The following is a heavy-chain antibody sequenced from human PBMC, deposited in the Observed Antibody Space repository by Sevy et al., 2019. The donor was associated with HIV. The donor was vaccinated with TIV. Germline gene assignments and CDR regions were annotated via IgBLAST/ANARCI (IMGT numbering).Heavy chain of an antibody. CDR1: GFTFSNHG. D-gene: IGHD3-16*01. Sequence: GGYLRLSCAASGFTFSNHGMHWVRQVTGQGLEWVSAIGADGATYYPDSKKGRFTISRENAKNSLYLQMNSLTDGDTAVYYCAREGETGYFWYFDLWGRGTQVTVSS. CDR3: AREGETGYFWYFDL. V-gene: IGHV3-13*01. CDR2: IGADGAT. J-gene: IGHJ2*01.